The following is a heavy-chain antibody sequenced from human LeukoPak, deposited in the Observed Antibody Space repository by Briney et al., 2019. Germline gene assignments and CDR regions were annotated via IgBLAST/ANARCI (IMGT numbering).Heavy chain of an antibody. CDR3: VKDHGWLLYF. CDR2: ISFDGRDK. J-gene: IGHJ4*02. V-gene: IGHV3-30*04. CDR1: GFTLNSYI. D-gene: IGHD3-9*01. Sequence: PGGSLRLSCGASGFTLNSYIMHWVRQAPGKGLEWVALISFDGRDKQYADSVKGRFTISKDNSKNTLYLQMNSLRADDTAVYYCVKDHGWLLYFWGQGTLVTVSS.